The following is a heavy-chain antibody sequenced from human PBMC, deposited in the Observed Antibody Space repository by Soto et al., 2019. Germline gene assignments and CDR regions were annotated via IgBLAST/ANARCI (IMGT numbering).Heavy chain of an antibody. CDR2: ISAYNGNT. Sequence: QVQLVQSRAEVKKPGASVKVSCKASGYTFTSYGISWVRQAPGQGLEWMGWISAYNGNTNYAQKLQGRVTMTTDTSTSTAYMELRSLRSDDTAVYYCARVHYDFWSASGYYGMDVWGQGTTVTVSS. V-gene: IGHV1-18*04. CDR1: GYTFTSYG. J-gene: IGHJ6*02. D-gene: IGHD3-3*01. CDR3: ARVHYDFWSASGYYGMDV.